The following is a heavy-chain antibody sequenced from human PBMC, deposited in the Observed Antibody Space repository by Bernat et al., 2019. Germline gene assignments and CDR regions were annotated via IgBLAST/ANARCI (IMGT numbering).Heavy chain of an antibody. V-gene: IGHV3-30*18. Sequence: QVQLVESGGGVVQPGRSLRLSCVASGFTFSSYGMHWVRQAPGKGLEWVAVISYDGSNKYYADSVKGRFTISRDNSKNTLYLQMNSLRAEDTAVYYCAKDWGCSSTSCYKNPNNYYYYYGMDVWGQGTTVTVSS. CDR3: AKDWGCSSTSCYKNPNNYYYYYGMDV. CDR1: GFTFSSYG. J-gene: IGHJ6*02. CDR2: ISYDGSNK. D-gene: IGHD2-2*02.